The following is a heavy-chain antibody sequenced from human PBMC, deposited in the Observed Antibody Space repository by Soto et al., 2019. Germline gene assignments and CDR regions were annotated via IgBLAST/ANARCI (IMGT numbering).Heavy chain of an antibody. Sequence: GGSLRLSCAASGFTFDDYAMHWVRQAPGKGLEWVSGISWNSGSIGYADSVKGRFTISRDNSKNTLYLQMNSLRADDTAVYYCAKGYCTTGVCPSAAAFDIWGQGTMVTLSS. V-gene: IGHV3-9*01. CDR2: ISWNSGSI. CDR3: AKGYCTTGVCPSAAAFDI. J-gene: IGHJ3*02. CDR1: GFTFDDYA. D-gene: IGHD2-8*01.